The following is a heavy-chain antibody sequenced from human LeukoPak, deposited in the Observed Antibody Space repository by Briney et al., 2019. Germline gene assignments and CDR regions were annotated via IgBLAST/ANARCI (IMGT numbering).Heavy chain of an antibody. CDR3: ARGDTAMALGIDY. V-gene: IGHV3-48*03. CDR1: GFTFSSYE. Sequence: GGSLRLSCAASGFTFSSYEMNWVRQAPGKGLEWVSYISSSGSTIYYADSVKGRFTISRDNSKNTLYLQMNSLRAEDTAVYYCARGDTAMALGIDYWGQGTLVTVSS. CDR2: ISSSGSTI. J-gene: IGHJ4*02. D-gene: IGHD5-18*01.